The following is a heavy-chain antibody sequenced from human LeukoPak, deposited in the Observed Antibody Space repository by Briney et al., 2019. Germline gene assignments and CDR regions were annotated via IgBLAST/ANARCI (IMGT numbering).Heavy chain of an antibody. Sequence: GGSLRLSCAASGFTFSTYGMLWVRQAPGKGLEWVAVIWHDGSNKYYADSVKGRFTTSRDNSKNTLYLQMTSLRAEDTAMYYCARGLRVDYDFRSGDPDYWGQGTLVTVSS. V-gene: IGHV3-33*01. J-gene: IGHJ4*02. CDR3: ARGLRVDYDFRSGDPDY. D-gene: IGHD3-3*01. CDR2: IWHDGSNK. CDR1: GFTFSTYG.